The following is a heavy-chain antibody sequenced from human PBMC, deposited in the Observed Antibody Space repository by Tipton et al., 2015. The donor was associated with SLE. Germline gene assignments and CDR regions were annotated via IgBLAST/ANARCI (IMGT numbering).Heavy chain of an antibody. Sequence: SLRLSSAASGFTFSSYWMSWVRQAPGKGLEWVANIKQDGSEKYYVDSVKGRFTISRDNAKNSLYLQMNSLRAEDTAVYYCARGGSSSARAYGMDVWGQGTTVTVSS. CDR1: GFTFSSYW. D-gene: IGHD6-13*01. J-gene: IGHJ6*02. V-gene: IGHV3-7*01. CDR3: ARGGSSSARAYGMDV. CDR2: IKQDGSEK.